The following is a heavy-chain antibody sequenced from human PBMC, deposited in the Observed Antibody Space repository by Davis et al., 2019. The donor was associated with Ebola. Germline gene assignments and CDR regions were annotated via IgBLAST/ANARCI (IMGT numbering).Heavy chain of an antibody. V-gene: IGHV3-73*01. CDR1: GFTFSGSA. J-gene: IGHJ4*02. CDR3: TNTLGTTDY. Sequence: GESLKISCAASGFTFSGSAMHWVRQASGKGPEWVGRIRSKANSYATAYAASVKGRFTISRDDSKNTAYLQMNSLKTEDTAVYYCTNTLGTTDYWGQGTLVTVSS. D-gene: IGHD4-11*01. CDR2: IRSKANSYAT.